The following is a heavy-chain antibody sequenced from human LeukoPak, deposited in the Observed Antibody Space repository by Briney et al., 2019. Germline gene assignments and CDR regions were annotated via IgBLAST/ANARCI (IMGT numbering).Heavy chain of an antibody. CDR1: GFTFSSYN. D-gene: IGHD5-18*01. CDR2: ISSSSSVI. J-gene: IGHJ4*02. V-gene: IGHV3-48*01. CDR3: ARGTWIQLWLIDY. Sequence: GGSLRLSCAASGFTFSSYNMNWVRQAPGKGLEWVSYISSSSSVIYYADSVKGRFTISRDNAKNSLYPQMNSLRAEDTAVYYCARGTWIQLWLIDYWGQGTLVTVSS.